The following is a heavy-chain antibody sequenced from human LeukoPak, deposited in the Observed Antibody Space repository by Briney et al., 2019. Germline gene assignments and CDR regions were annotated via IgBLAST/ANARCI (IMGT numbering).Heavy chain of an antibody. J-gene: IGHJ4*02. V-gene: IGHV3-66*01. CDR1: GFTVSSNY. D-gene: IGHD6-19*01. CDR2: IYSGGST. CDR3: AMTAVACTGDY. Sequence: GGSLRLSCAASGFTVSSNYMSWVRQAPGKGLEWVSVIYSGGSTYYADSVKGRFTISRDNSKNTLYLQMNSLRAEDTAVYYCAMTAVACTGDYWGQGTLVTVSS.